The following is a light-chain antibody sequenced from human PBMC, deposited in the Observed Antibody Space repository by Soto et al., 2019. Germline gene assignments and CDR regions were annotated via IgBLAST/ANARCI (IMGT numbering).Light chain of an antibody. CDR3: QSYDTSNVV. J-gene: IGLJ2*01. V-gene: IGLV6-57*04. CDR2: EDN. Sequence: NFMLTQPNSVSESPGKTVTISCTRSSGSIASNYVQWYQQRPGRAPTTVIYEDNRRPSGVSDRFSGTIDISSDSASLTISGLKTEDEADYYCQSYDTSNVVFGGGTKLTVL. CDR1: SGSIASNY.